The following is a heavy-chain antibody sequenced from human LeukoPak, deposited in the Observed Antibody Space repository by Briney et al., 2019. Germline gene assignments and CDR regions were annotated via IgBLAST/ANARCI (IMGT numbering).Heavy chain of an antibody. V-gene: IGHV3-74*03. CDR2: INSDGSST. Sequence: PGGSLRLSCAASEFTFSSHWMHWVRQAPGKGLVWVSGINSDGSSTKYADSVKGRFTISRDNARNTLYLQMNSLRVEDTAVYYCAREGGAFDIWGQGTMVTVSS. CDR1: EFTFSSHW. J-gene: IGHJ3*02. D-gene: IGHD2-15*01. CDR3: AREGGAFDI.